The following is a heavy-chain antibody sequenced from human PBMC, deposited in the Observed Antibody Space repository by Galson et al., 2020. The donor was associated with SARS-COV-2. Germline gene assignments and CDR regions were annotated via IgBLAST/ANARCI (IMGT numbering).Heavy chain of an antibody. Sequence: RGSLSLSCPASAFTFSNYWMSCVRQAPGKGLEWVANIKKAGSETYYVDSVKGRFTISRDNAKNSLYLQMNSLRAGDTAVYYCARDRTTMMVVDVDYWGHGTLVTVSS. D-gene: IGHD3-22*01. J-gene: IGHJ4*01. CDR1: AFTFSNYW. CDR2: IKKAGSET. V-gene: IGHV3-7*01. CDR3: ARDRTTMMVVDVDY.